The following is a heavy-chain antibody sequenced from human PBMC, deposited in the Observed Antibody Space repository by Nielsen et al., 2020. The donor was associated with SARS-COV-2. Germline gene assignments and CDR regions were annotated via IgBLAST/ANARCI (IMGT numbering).Heavy chain of an antibody. CDR3: ARHWDRLRLGELSPPFDY. CDR1: GGSISSYY. V-gene: IGHV4-59*08. Sequence: SETLSLTRTVSGGSISSYYWSWIRQPPGKGLEWIGYIYYSGSTYYNPSLKSRVTISVDTSKNQFSLKLSSVTAADTAVYYCARHWDRLRLGELSPPFDYWGQGTLVTVSS. CDR2: IYYSGST. D-gene: IGHD3-16*02. J-gene: IGHJ4*02.